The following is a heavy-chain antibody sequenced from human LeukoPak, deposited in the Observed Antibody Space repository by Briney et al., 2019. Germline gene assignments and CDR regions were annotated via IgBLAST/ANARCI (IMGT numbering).Heavy chain of an antibody. J-gene: IGHJ4*02. D-gene: IGHD6-13*01. CDR3: AREEVIAAAGPTLDY. Sequence: VASVKVSCKASGYTFTDYYMHWVRQAPGQGLEWMGWINPNSGGTNYAQKFQGRVTMTRDTSISTAYMELSRLRSDDTAVFYRAREEVIAAAGPTLDYWGQGALVTVSS. V-gene: IGHV1-2*02. CDR1: GYTFTDYY. CDR2: INPNSGGT.